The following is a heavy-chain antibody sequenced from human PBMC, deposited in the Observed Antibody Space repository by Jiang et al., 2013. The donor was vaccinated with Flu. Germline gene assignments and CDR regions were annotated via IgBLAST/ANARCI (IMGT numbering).Heavy chain of an antibody. V-gene: IGHV1-69*01. D-gene: IGHD3-22*01. CDR1: GGTFTNYA. Sequence: GGTFTNYAITWVRQAPRQGLEWMGGIIPIFGTANYAQKFQGRVTITADESTSTAYMELSSLRSEDTAVYYCAGNQGSYYYDSSGYLDYWGQGTLVTVSS. CDR3: AGNQGSYYYDSSGYLDY. J-gene: IGHJ4*02. CDR2: IIPIFGTA.